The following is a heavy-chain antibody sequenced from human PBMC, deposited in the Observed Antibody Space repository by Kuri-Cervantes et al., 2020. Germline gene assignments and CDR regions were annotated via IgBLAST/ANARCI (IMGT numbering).Heavy chain of an antibody. CDR1: GGSISSSNW. V-gene: IGHV4-4*02. CDR2: IYYSGST. CDR3: ASITPPIPMDDAFDI. J-gene: IGHJ3*02. D-gene: IGHD3-10*01. Sequence: SETLSLTCAVSGGSISSSNWWSWVRQPPGKGLEWIGYIYYSGSTNYNPSLKSRVTISVDTSKNQFSLKLSSVTAADTAVYYCASITPPIPMDDAFDIWGQGTMVTVSS.